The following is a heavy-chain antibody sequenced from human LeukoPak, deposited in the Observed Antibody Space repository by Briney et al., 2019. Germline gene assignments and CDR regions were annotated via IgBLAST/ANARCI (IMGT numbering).Heavy chain of an antibody. Sequence: GGSLRLSCAASGFTFRSYGMHWVRQAPGKGLEWVAYIQNDGSNEQYADSVKGRFSISRDSSKNILYLQMNSLRAEDTAVYYCAKDRCSNGIGCYYYYMAVWGQGTLVTVSS. V-gene: IGHV3-30*02. CDR2: IQNDGSNE. CDR1: GFTFRSYG. CDR3: AKDRCSNGIGCYYYYMAV. D-gene: IGHD2-8*01. J-gene: IGHJ6*02.